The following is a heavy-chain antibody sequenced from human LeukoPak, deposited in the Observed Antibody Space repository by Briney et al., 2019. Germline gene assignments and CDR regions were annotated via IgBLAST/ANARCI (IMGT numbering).Heavy chain of an antibody. Sequence: PGGTLRLSCAASGFTFSSYGMSWVRQAPGKGLVWVSRINSDGSSTSYADSVKGRFTISRDNAKNTLYLQMNSLRAEDTAVYYCAREGYDILTGYSMFKGWGQGTLVTVSS. V-gene: IGHV3-74*01. D-gene: IGHD3-9*01. CDR2: INSDGSST. J-gene: IGHJ4*02. CDR1: GFTFSSYG. CDR3: AREGYDILTGYSMFKG.